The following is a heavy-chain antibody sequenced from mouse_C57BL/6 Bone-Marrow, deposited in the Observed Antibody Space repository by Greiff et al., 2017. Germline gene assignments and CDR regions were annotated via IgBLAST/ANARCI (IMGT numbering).Heavy chain of an antibody. D-gene: IGHD2-3*01. Sequence: VQLQQPGAELVKPGASVKLSCKASGYTFTSYWMHWVKQRPGQGLEWIGMIHPNSGSTNYTEKFKSTATLPVDQSSSTAYIQLSRLTFEDSAVYYCARSLLYCPRDAYWGQGTLVTVSA. CDR1: GYTFTSYW. J-gene: IGHJ3*01. CDR3: ARSLLYCPRDAY. CDR2: IHPNSGST. V-gene: IGHV1-64*01.